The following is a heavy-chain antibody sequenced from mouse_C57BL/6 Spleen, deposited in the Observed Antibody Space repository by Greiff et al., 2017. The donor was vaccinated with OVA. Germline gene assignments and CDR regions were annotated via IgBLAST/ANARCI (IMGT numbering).Heavy chain of an antibody. Sequence: VMLVESGPGLVAPSQSLSITCTVSGFSLTSYGVSWVRQPPGKGLEWLGVIWGDGSTNYHSALISRLSISKDNSKSQVFLKLNSRQTDDTATYYCAKPGSNYVWFAYWGQGTLVTVSA. CDR2: IWGDGST. D-gene: IGHD2-5*01. CDR1: GFSLTSYG. V-gene: IGHV2-3*01. J-gene: IGHJ3*01. CDR3: AKPGSNYVWFAY.